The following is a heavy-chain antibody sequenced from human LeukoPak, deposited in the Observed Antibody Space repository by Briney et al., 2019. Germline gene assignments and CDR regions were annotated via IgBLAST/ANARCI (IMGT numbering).Heavy chain of an antibody. CDR2: ISGSDGDT. J-gene: IGHJ5*02. V-gene: IGHV3-23*01. CDR1: GFTFSSYA. CDR3: AKDPGGYEFTWFDP. Sequence: GGSLRLSCAASGFTFSSYAMHWVRQAPGKGLEWVSTISGSDGDTYYADSVKGRFTISRDNSKNTLYLQMNSLRAEDTAVYYCAKDPGGYEFTWFDPWGQGTLVTVSS. D-gene: IGHD5-12*01.